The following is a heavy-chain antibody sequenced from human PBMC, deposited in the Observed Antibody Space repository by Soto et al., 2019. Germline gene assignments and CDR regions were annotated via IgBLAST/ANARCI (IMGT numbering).Heavy chain of an antibody. Sequence: QVQLQESGPGLVKPSETLSLTCTVSGGSISSYYWSWIRQPPGKGLEWIGYIYYSGSTNYNPSLKSRVTISVDTSKNQFSLKLSSVTAADTAVYYCASSSHYGDYAWFDPWGQGTLVTVSS. CDR2: IYYSGST. CDR3: ASSSHYGDYAWFDP. V-gene: IGHV4-59*08. D-gene: IGHD4-17*01. J-gene: IGHJ5*02. CDR1: GGSISSYY.